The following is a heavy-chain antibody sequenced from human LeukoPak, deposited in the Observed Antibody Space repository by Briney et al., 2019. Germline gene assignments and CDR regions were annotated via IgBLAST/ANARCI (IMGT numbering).Heavy chain of an antibody. D-gene: IGHD2-15*01. CDR2: MNPNSGNT. J-gene: IGHJ5*02. V-gene: IGHV1-8*01. CDR1: GYTFTSYD. Sequence: GASVKVSCKASGYTFTSYDINWVRQATGQGLEWMGWMNPNSGNTGYAQKFQGRVTMTRNTSISTAYMELSSLRSKDTAVYYCARLMKSGGRPPWFDPWGQGTLVTVSS. CDR3: ARLMKSGGRPPWFDP.